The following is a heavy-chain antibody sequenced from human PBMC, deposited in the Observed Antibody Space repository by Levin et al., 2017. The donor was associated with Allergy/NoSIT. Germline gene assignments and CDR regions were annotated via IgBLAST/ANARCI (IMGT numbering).Heavy chain of an antibody. CDR3: AREPMNWCSGGSCYTGYFDY. V-gene: IGHV1-69*13. CDR2: IIPIFGTA. J-gene: IGHJ4*02. Sequence: SVKVSCKASGGTFSSYAISWVRQAPGQGLEWMGGIIPIFGTANYAQKFQGRVTITADESTSTAYMELSSLRSEDTAVYYCAREPMNWCSGGSCYTGYFDYWGQGTLVTVSS. CDR1: GGTFSSYA. D-gene: IGHD2-15*01.